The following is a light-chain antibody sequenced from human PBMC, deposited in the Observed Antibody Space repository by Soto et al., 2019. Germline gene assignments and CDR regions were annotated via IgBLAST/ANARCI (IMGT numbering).Light chain of an antibody. Sequence: DIPMTQSPSSLSASVGDRVTITCQASQDISNYLNWYQQKPGKAPKLLIYDASNLETGVPSRFSGRGSGTDFTFTIRSLQPEDIATYYCQQYDNLPFTFGHGTKVDIK. CDR2: DAS. CDR3: QQYDNLPFT. V-gene: IGKV1-33*01. CDR1: QDISNY. J-gene: IGKJ3*01.